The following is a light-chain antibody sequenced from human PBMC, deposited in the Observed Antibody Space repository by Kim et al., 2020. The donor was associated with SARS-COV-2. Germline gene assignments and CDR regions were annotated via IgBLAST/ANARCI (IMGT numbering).Light chain of an antibody. CDR1: SSLVGDYNY. CDR3: TSYTGADTVL. Sequence: GQSITLSCTGPSSLVGDYNYVSWYQQHPDQAPKLIIYDVSYRPSGVSTHFAGSKSGNTASLTISGLQAADEADYYCTSYTGADTVLFGGGTQLTVL. V-gene: IGLV2-14*03. J-gene: IGLJ2*01. CDR2: DVS.